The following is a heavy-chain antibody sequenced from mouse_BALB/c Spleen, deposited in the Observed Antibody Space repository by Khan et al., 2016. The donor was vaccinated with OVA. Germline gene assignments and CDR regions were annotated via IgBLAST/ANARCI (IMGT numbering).Heavy chain of an antibody. V-gene: IGHV5-6-4*01. CDR1: GFTFSSYT. Sequence: EVELVESGGGLVKPGGSLKLSCAASGFTFSSYTMSWVRQTPEKRLEWVATISSGGSYTYYPDSVKGRFTISRDNAKNTLYLQMSSLKSEDTAMYYCTRDLYGNPYYYAMDYWGQGTSGTVSS. J-gene: IGHJ4*01. CDR2: ISSGGSYT. D-gene: IGHD2-10*02. CDR3: TRDLYGNPYYYAMDY.